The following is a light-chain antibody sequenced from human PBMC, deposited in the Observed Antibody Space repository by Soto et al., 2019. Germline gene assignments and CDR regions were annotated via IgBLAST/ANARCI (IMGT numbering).Light chain of an antibody. CDR3: QTYDGSLSGLV. Sequence: QSVLTQPPSVSGAPGQRVTISCAGSSSNIGAGYDVHWYQHLPGTAPKLLMFGTINRPSGVPDRFSGSKSGTSASLAITGLQAEDEADYYCQTYDGSLSGLVFGGGTKLTVL. CDR2: GTI. V-gene: IGLV1-40*01. J-gene: IGLJ2*01. CDR1: SSNIGAGYD.